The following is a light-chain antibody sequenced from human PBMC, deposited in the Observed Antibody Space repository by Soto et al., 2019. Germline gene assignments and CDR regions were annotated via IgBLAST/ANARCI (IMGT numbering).Light chain of an antibody. CDR3: QQYHNWPLT. Sequence: EIVMTQSPASLSLSPGDSATLSCRASQSVNSNLAWYQQKPGQPPRLVILGASIRATDIPARFSGGGSGTEFALTINSLQSEDFAVYYCQQYHNWPLTFGQGAKLEI. CDR1: QSVNSN. J-gene: IGKJ2*01. CDR2: GAS. V-gene: IGKV3D-15*01.